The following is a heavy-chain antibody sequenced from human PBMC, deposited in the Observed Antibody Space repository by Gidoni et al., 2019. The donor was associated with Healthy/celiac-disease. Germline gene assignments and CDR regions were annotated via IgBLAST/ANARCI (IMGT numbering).Heavy chain of an antibody. Sequence: EVQLVESGGGVVRPGGSLRLSCAASGSTFDDYGMSWVRQAPGKGLEWVSGINWNGGSTGYADSVKGRFTISRDNAKNSLYLQMNSLRAEDTALYYCARESGYCSSTSCPRLGYGMDVWGQGTTVTVSS. D-gene: IGHD2-2*01. CDR1: GSTFDDYG. J-gene: IGHJ6*02. CDR2: INWNGGST. CDR3: ARESGYCSSTSCPRLGYGMDV. V-gene: IGHV3-20*04.